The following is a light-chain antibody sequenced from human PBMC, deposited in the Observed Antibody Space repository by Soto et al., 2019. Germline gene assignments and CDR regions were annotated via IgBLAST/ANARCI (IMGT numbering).Light chain of an antibody. CDR2: EVN. CDR1: SSDVGGYNY. CDR3: SSYTSSSNVI. V-gene: IGLV2-8*01. J-gene: IGLJ2*01. Sequence: QSALTQPPSASGSPGQSVAISCTGTSSDVGGYNYVSWYQQHPGKAPKLMIYEVNKRPSGVPDRFSGSKSGITASLTISGLQAEDEADYYCSSYTSSSNVIFGGGTKLTVL.